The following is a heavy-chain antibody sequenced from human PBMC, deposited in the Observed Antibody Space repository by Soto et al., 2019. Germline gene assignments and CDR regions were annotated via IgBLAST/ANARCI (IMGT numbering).Heavy chain of an antibody. D-gene: IGHD4-17*01. Sequence: ASVKVSCKVSGYTLTELSMHWVRQAPGKGLEWMGGFDPEDGETIYAQKFQGRVTMTEDTSTDTAYMELSSLRSEDTAVYYCATDFVLAHSTVRRDYWGQGTLVTVSS. CDR1: GYTLTELS. J-gene: IGHJ4*02. V-gene: IGHV1-24*01. CDR2: FDPEDGET. CDR3: ATDFVLAHSTVRRDY.